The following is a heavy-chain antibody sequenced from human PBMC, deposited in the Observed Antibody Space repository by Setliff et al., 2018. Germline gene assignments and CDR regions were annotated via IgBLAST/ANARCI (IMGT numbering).Heavy chain of an antibody. Sequence: PSETLSLTCAVSGYSISSGYYWGWIRQPPGKGLEWIGSIYHSGSTYYNPSLKNRATISMDTSKIQFSLKLISVTAADTAVYYCARGLSYYDSSGSLLAPYAFDIWGQGTMVTGS. V-gene: IGHV4-38-2*01. CDR2: IYHSGST. J-gene: IGHJ3*02. CDR3: ARGLSYYDSSGSLLAPYAFDI. CDR1: GYSISSGYY. D-gene: IGHD3-22*01.